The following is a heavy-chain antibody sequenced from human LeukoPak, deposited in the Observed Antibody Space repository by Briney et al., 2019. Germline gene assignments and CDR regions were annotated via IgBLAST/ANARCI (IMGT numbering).Heavy chain of an antibody. J-gene: IGHJ6*03. D-gene: IGHD2-21*02. Sequence: GGSLRLSCAASGFTFSDYYMSWIRQAPGKGLEWVSYISSSGSTIYYADSVKGRFTISRDNAKNSLYLQMNSLRAEGTTVYYCARDHCGGDCYPRYYYMDVWGKGTTVTISS. CDR3: ARDHCGGDCYPRYYYMDV. CDR1: GFTFSDYY. V-gene: IGHV3-11*01. CDR2: ISSSGSTI.